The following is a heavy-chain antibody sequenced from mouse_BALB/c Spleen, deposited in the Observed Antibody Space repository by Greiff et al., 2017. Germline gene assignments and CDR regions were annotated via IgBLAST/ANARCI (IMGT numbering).Heavy chain of an antibody. D-gene: IGHD2-1*01. CDR2: ISNLAYSI. CDR1: GFTFSDYG. Sequence: EVQLVESGGGLVQPGGSRKLSCAASGFTFSDYGMAWVRQAPGKGPEWVAFISNLAYSIYYADTVTGRFTISRENAKNTLYLEMSSLRSEDTAMYYCARYGNYVGYFDVWGAGTTVTVSS. CDR3: ARYGNYVGYFDV. J-gene: IGHJ1*01. V-gene: IGHV5-15*02.